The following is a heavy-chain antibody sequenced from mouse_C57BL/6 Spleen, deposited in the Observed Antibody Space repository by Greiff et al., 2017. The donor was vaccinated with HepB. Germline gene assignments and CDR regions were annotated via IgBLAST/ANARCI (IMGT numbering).Heavy chain of an antibody. CDR3: ERGALLRSILHGYFDV. V-gene: IGHV1-82*01. CDR1: GYAFSSSW. J-gene: IGHJ1*03. CDR2: IYPGDGDT. D-gene: IGHD1-1*01. Sequence: VQLQQSGPELVKPGASVKISCKASGYAFSSSWMNWVKQRPGKGLEWIGRIYPGDGDTNYKGKFKGKATLTADKSSSTAYMQLRSLTSEDSAVYCCERGALLRSILHGYFDVWGTGTTVTVSS.